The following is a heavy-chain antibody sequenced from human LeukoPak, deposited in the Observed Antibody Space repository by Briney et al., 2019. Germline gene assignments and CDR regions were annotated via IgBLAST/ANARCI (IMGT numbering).Heavy chain of an antibody. D-gene: IGHD2-15*01. CDR3: ASRYCSGGTCYLN. CDR1: GYSFTSYW. CDR2: IHPGDSDT. V-gene: IGHV5-51*01. J-gene: IGHJ4*02. Sequence: GESLKISCKGSGYSFTSYWIGWVRQMAGKGLEWMGIIHPGDSDTRYSPSFQGQVTISADKSISTAYLQWSSLKASDTAMYYCASRYCSGGTCYLNWGQGTLVTVSS.